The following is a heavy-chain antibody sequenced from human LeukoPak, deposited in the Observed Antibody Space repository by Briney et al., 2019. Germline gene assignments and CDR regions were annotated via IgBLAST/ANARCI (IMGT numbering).Heavy chain of an antibody. V-gene: IGHV3-74*01. CDR3: ISDLCGRADQ. J-gene: IGHJ5*02. D-gene: IGHD1-1*01. CDR1: GFTFSSYW. Sequence: PGGSLRLSCAASGFTFSSYWMHWVRHAPGKGLEWVSRMDPDGRNIDYAHSVKGRFTISRDNAKDTLYLQMSSLRDEDTAVYYCISDLCGRADQWGRGTLVTVSS. CDR2: MDPDGRNI.